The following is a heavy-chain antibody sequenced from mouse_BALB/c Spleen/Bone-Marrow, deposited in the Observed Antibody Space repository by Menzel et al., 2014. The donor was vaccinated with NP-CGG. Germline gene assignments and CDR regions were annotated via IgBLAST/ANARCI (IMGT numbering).Heavy chain of an antibody. Sequence: VQLQQSGAELVKPGAPVKLSCTASGFNIKDTYMHWVKQRPEQGLEWIGRIDPANGNTKYDPKFQGKATITADTSSNTAYLQLSSLTSEDTAVYYCARGYYYGSNSWFAYWGQGTLVTVSA. V-gene: IGHV14-3*02. CDR2: IDPANGNT. CDR3: ARGYYYGSNSWFAY. D-gene: IGHD1-1*01. J-gene: IGHJ3*01. CDR1: GFNIKDTY.